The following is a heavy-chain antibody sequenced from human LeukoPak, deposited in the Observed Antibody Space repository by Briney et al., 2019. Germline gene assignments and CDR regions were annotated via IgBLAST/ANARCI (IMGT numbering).Heavy chain of an antibody. D-gene: IGHD3-22*01. CDR2: IYYSGST. CDR3: ARDFPWSYYDSSVTGAFDI. J-gene: IGHJ3*02. V-gene: IGHV4-39*07. CDR1: GGSISSSSYY. Sequence: PSETLSLTCTVSGGSISSSSYYWGWIRQPPGKGLEWIGSIYYSGSTYYNPSLKSRVTISVDTSKNQFSLKLSSVTAADTAVYYCARDFPWSYYDSSVTGAFDIWGQGTMVTVSS.